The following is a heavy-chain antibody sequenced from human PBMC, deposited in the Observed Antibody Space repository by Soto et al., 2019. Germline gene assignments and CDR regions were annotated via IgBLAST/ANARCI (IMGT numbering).Heavy chain of an antibody. J-gene: IGHJ6*02. CDR1: GFTLSRYA. V-gene: IGHV3-23*01. CDR2: IRGSGGRT. Sequence: GGSLRLSCAASGFTLSRYAMSWVRQAPGKGLEWVSVIRGSGGRTYYADSVKGRFTISRDNAKNTLYLEMHSLTAEDTAVYYCARERTSKGGMDVWGQGTTVTVSS. CDR3: ARERTSKGGMDV.